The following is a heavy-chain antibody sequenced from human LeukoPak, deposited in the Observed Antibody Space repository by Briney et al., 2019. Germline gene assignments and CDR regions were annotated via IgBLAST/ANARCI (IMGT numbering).Heavy chain of an antibody. CDR2: IKQDGSEK. Sequence: PGGSLRLSCAASGFTFSSYWMSWVRQAPGKGLEWVANIKQDGSEKYYVDSVKGRFTISRDNAKNSLYLQMNSLRAEDTAVYYCARDRPVLRFLEWLSYWGQGTLVTVSS. CDR1: GFTFSSYW. D-gene: IGHD3-3*01. CDR3: ARDRPVLRFLEWLSY. V-gene: IGHV3-7*01. J-gene: IGHJ4*02.